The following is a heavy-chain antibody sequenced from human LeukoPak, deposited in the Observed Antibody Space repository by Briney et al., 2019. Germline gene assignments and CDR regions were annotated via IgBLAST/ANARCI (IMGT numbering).Heavy chain of an antibody. Sequence: KPSETLSLTCTVSGGSISSYYWSWIRQPAGKGLEWIGRIYTSGSTNYNPSLKSQVTMSVDTSKNQFSLKLSSVTAADTAVYYCARTYYDFWSGYSSFDYWGQGTLVTVSS. D-gene: IGHD3-3*01. CDR3: ARTYYDFWSGYSSFDY. V-gene: IGHV4-4*07. J-gene: IGHJ4*02. CDR2: IYTSGST. CDR1: GGSISSYY.